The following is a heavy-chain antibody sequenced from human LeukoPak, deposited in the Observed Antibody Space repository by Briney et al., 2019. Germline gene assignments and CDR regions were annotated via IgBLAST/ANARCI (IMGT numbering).Heavy chain of an antibody. D-gene: IGHD5-18*01. Sequence: GGSLRLSCAASGFTFSSYAMSWVRQAPGKGLEWVSAITGSGGSTYYADSVKGRFTISRDNFKNSLYLQMNSLRAEDTAVYYCAKDQNPTAMVLCYFDYWGQGTLVTVSS. CDR2: ITGSGGST. J-gene: IGHJ4*02. CDR1: GFTFSSYA. V-gene: IGHV3-23*01. CDR3: AKDQNPTAMVLCYFDY.